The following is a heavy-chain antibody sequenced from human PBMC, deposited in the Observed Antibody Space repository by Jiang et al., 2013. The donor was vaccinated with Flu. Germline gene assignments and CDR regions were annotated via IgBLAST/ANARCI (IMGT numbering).Heavy chain of an antibody. CDR1: GFTFGSYG. Sequence: RSLRLSCATSGFTFGSYGMHWSARLQARGVEWVAVIWYDGSNINYGDSVKGRFTISRDNSKNTLYLQMNRLRADDTAVYYCIRGFDIVDIWGQGTMVTVSS. CDR2: IWYDGSNI. V-gene: IGHV3-33*08. D-gene: IGHD2-15*01. CDR3: IRGFDIVDI. J-gene: IGHJ3*02.